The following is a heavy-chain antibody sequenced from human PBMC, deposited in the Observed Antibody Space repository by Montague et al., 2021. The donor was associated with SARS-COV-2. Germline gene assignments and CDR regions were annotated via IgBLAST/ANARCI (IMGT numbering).Heavy chain of an antibody. J-gene: IGHJ5*01. CDR2: IYHGGFT. CDR3: ARTYCGGDCNYLYIWFDS. Sequence: SETLSLTCSVSGYSISSGYFWGWIRQPPGKGLEWIGAIYHGGFTHYNPSLKSRLTMSLDTSKNQFSLRLSSVTAAATAIYYCARTYCGGDCNYLYIWFDSWGQGALVTVSS. D-gene: IGHD2-21*01. V-gene: IGHV4-38-2*01. CDR1: GYSISSGYF.